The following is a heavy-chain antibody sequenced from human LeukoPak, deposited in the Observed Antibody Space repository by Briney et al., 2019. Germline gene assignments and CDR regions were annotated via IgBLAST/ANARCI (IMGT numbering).Heavy chain of an antibody. CDR2: IYYSGST. CDR1: GGSISSYY. Sequence: SETLSLTCTVSGGSISSYYWSWIRHPPGKGLEWIGYIYYSGSTNYNPSLKSRVTISVDTSKNQFSLKLSSVTAADTAVYYCARMTKVVTHAEYFQHWGQGTLVTVSS. CDR3: ARMTKVVTHAEYFQH. D-gene: IGHD4-23*01. J-gene: IGHJ1*01. V-gene: IGHV4-59*01.